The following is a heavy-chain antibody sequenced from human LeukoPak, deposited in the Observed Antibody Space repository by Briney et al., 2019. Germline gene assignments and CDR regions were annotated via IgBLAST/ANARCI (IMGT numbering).Heavy chain of an antibody. Sequence: PSETLSLTCAVYGGSFSGYYWSWIRQPPGKGLEWIGEINHSGSTNYNPSLKSRVTISVDTSKNQFSLKLSSVTAADTAVYYCVRVYTFRRGYYSYYGMDVWGQGTTVTVSS. D-gene: IGHD3-3*01. CDR1: GGSFSGYY. CDR2: INHSGST. V-gene: IGHV4-34*01. CDR3: VRVYTFRRGYYSYYGMDV. J-gene: IGHJ6*02.